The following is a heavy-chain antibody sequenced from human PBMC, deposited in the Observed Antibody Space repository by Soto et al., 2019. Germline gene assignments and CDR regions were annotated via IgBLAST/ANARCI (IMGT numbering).Heavy chain of an antibody. V-gene: IGHV1-46*01. D-gene: IGHD2-2*01. J-gene: IGHJ4*02. CDR2: INPSGGST. CDR1: GYTFTSYY. Sequence: ASVNVYCQASGYTFTSYYMHWVRQAPRQGLEWMGIINPSGGSTSYAQKFQGRVTMTRDTSTSTVYMELSSLRSEDTAVYYCALIGYCSSTSCYPFDYWGQGTLVTVSS. CDR3: ALIGYCSSTSCYPFDY.